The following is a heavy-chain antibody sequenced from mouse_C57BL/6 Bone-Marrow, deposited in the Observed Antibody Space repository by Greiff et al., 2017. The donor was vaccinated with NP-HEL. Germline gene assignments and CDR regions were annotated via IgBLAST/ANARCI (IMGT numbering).Heavy chain of an antibody. V-gene: IGHV1-9*01. J-gene: IGHJ4*01. D-gene: IGHD2-4*01. Sequence: VKLMESGAELMKPGASVKLSCKATGYTFTGYWIEWVKQRPGHGLEWIGEILPGSGSTNYNEKFKGKATFTADTSSNTAYMQLSSLTTEDSAIYYCAGTYYDDDGRYYYAMDYWGQGTSVTVSS. CDR2: ILPGSGST. CDR1: GYTFTGYW. CDR3: AGTYYDDDGRYYYAMDY.